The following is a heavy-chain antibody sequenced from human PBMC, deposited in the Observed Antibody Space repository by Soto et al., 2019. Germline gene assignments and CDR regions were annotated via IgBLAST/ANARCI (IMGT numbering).Heavy chain of an antibody. CDR3: ATQAVGGSYAYTFDP. J-gene: IGHJ5*02. V-gene: IGHV4-39*01. CDR2: IYHSGST. D-gene: IGHD1-26*01. CDR1: GGSINSGSHY. Sequence: QLQLQESAPGLVKPSETLSLTCTVSGGSINSGSHYWGWIRQPPGKGLEWIGSIYHSGSTYYNPSLKSRVTISLDTSKHPFPLKRTSGPAADTAVYYCATQAVGGSYAYTFDPWGQGTLVTVSS.